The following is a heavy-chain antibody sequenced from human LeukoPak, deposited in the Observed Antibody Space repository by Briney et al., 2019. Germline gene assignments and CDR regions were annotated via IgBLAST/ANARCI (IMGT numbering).Heavy chain of an antibody. CDR3: ARTCSSTSCYSGAFDI. CDR2: INPSGGST. Sequence: ASVKVSCKASGYTFTSYYMHWVRQAPGQGLEWMGIINPSGGSTSYAQKLQGRVTMTTDTSTSTAYMELRSLRSDDTAVYYCARTCSSTSCYSGAFDIWGQGTMVTVSS. J-gene: IGHJ3*02. D-gene: IGHD2-2*02. CDR1: GYTFTSYY. V-gene: IGHV1-46*01.